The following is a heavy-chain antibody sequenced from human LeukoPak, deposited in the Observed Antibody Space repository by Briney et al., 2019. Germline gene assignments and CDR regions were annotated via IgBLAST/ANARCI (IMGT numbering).Heavy chain of an antibody. V-gene: IGHV1-18*01. D-gene: IGHD6-6*01. J-gene: IGHJ4*02. Sequence: ASVKVSCKTSGYTFTSYGISWVRQAPGQGLQWMGWISAYNGNTNYVQKLQGRVTMTTDTSTSTAYMELRSLRSDDTAVYYCARDRGIAARRGLDYWGQGTLVTVSS. CDR3: ARDRGIAARRGLDY. CDR1: GYTFTSYG. CDR2: ISAYNGNT.